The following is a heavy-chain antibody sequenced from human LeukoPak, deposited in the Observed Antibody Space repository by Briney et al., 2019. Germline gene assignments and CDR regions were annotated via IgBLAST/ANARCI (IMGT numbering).Heavy chain of an antibody. CDR1: GGTFSSYG. J-gene: IGHJ5*02. D-gene: IGHD2-2*03. Sequence: ASVKVSCKASGGTFSSYGISWVRQAPGQGLEWMGWISAYNGNTNYAQKLQGRVTMTTDTSTSTAYMELRSLRSDDTAVYYCARDGWGRSRDWFDPWGQGTLVTVSS. V-gene: IGHV1-18*01. CDR2: ISAYNGNT. CDR3: ARDGWGRSRDWFDP.